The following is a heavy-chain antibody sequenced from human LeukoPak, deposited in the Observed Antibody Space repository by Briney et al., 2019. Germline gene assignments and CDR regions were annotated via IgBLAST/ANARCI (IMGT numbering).Heavy chain of an antibody. V-gene: IGHV3-23*01. J-gene: IGHJ4*02. CDR2: ISGSGGST. D-gene: IGHD5-18*01. Sequence: PGGSLRLSCAASGFTFSSYAMSWVRQAPGKGLEWVSAISGSGGSTYYADSVKGRFTISRDNSKNTLYLQMNSLRAEDTAVYYCAKVGVGGMIQLLDYWGQGTLVTVSS. CDR3: AKVGVGGMIQLLDY. CDR1: GFTFSSYA.